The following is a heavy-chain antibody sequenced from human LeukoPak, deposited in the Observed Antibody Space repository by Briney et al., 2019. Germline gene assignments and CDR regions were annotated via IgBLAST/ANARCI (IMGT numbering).Heavy chain of an antibody. Sequence: GGSLRLSCAASGFTFSSYSMNWVRQAPGKGLEWVSSISSSSSYIYYADSVKGRFTISRDNAKNSLYLQMNSLRAEDTAVYYCVRDPIVVVPAAMGQINYFDYWGQGTLVTVSS. D-gene: IGHD2-2*01. CDR1: GFTFSSYS. CDR3: VRDPIVVVPAAMGQINYFDY. CDR2: ISSSSSYI. V-gene: IGHV3-21*01. J-gene: IGHJ4*02.